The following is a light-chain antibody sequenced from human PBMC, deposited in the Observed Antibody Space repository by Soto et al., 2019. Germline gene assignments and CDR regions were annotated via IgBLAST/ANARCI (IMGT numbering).Light chain of an antibody. CDR2: DAT. Sequence: EIVMTQSPATLSVSPGERATLSCRASQRVSRNLAWYQQKPGQAPRLLIYDATTRATGIPARFSGSGSETEFTLTISSLQSEDYAIYYCQQYNNWPPWTFGQGTKVDI. J-gene: IGKJ1*01. CDR3: QQYNNWPPWT. V-gene: IGKV3-15*01. CDR1: QRVSRN.